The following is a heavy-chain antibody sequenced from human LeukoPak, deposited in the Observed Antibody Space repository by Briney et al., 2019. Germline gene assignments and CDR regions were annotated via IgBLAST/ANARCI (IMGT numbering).Heavy chain of an antibody. CDR3: ATQWELHPAF. Sequence: GGSLRLSCAASGFTFSTYSMNWVRQALGKGLEWVSYISSNSRTIFYAESVRGRFTISRDNAKNSLYLQMNSLRAEDTALYYCATQWELHPAFWGQGTLVTVSS. V-gene: IGHV3-48*01. D-gene: IGHD1-26*01. CDR2: ISSNSRTI. CDR1: GFTFSTYS. J-gene: IGHJ4*02.